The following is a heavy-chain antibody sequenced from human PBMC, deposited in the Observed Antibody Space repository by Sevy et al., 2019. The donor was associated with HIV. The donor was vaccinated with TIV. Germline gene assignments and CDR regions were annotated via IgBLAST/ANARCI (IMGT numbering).Heavy chain of an antibody. Sequence: GSLRLSCAASGFTFSSYGMHWVRQAPGKGLEWVAVISYRESNKFYADSVKGRFTISRDNSKNMLYLQMDNLRAEDTAVYYCATKKIDRGYSYDTDYWGQGTLVTVSS. D-gene: IGHD5-18*01. CDR1: GFTFSSYG. CDR2: ISYRESNK. J-gene: IGHJ4*02. CDR3: ATKKIDRGYSYDTDY. V-gene: IGHV3-30*03.